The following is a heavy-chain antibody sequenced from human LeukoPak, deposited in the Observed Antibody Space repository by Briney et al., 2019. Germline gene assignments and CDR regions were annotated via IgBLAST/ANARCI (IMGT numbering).Heavy chain of an antibody. CDR2: IYSNGNT. CDR1: GFTVSSSY. Sequence: GGSLRLSCVASGFTVSSSYMTWVRQAPGKGLEWVSVIYSNGNTYYADSVKGRFTVSRDNSKNTLYLQMHSLRADDTAVYYCARGDPYGDYVDYWGQGTLVTVSS. CDR3: ARGDPYGDYVDY. J-gene: IGHJ4*02. V-gene: IGHV3-53*01. D-gene: IGHD4-17*01.